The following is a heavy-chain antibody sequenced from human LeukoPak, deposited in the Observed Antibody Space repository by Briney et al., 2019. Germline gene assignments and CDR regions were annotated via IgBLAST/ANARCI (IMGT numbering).Heavy chain of an antibody. J-gene: IGHJ3*02. D-gene: IGHD2-8*02. Sequence: GESLKISCKGSVYSFTSYWIAWVRQMPGKGLEWMGIIYPGDSDTRYSPSFQGQVTISADKSISTAYLQWSSLKASDTAMYYCARPVTDDAFDIWGQGTMVTVSS. V-gene: IGHV5-51*01. CDR3: ARPVTDDAFDI. CDR2: IYPGDSDT. CDR1: VYSFTSYW.